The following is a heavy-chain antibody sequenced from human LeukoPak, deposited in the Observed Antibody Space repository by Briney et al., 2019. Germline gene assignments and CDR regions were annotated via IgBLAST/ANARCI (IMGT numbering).Heavy chain of an antibody. CDR1: GFKKSNFW. CDR2: KKHDGTET. CDR3: ARGRYSSGWYHDF. Sequence: GGTLRLSCGASGFKKSNFWMNWLRETPGRWRESVANKKHDGTETKYVDSVKGRFTISRDNAKNSLYLQMNSLRAEDTAVYFCARGRYSSGWYHDFWGQGALVTVSS. V-gene: IGHV3-7*04. J-gene: IGHJ4*02. D-gene: IGHD6-19*01.